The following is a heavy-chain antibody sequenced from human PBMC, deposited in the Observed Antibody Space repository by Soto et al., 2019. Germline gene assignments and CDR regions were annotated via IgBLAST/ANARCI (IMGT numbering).Heavy chain of an antibody. CDR1: GFTVSSDY. CDR3: ARAYGGNPALFDP. V-gene: IGHV3-53*01. Sequence: EVQLVESGGGLIQPGGSLRLSCAASGFTVSSDYMSWVRQAPGKGLEWVSVIYTGGSTYYADSVKGRFTFSRANSKNTLYLQMNSLRAEDTAVYYCARAYGGNPALFDPWGQGTLVTVSS. D-gene: IGHD4-17*01. J-gene: IGHJ5*02. CDR2: IYTGGST.